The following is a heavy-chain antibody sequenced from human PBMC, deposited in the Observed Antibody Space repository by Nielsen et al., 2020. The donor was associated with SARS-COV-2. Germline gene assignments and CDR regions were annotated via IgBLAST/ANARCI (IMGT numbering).Heavy chain of an antibody. J-gene: IGHJ6*02. CDR3: ARLVGATTNWYYYYGMDV. CDR2: IYYSGST. CDR1: GGSISSYY. V-gene: IGHV4-39*01. D-gene: IGHD1-26*01. Sequence: SETLSLTCTVSGGSISSYYWGWIRQPPGKGLEWIGSIYYSGSTYYNPSLKSRVTISVDTSKNQFSLKLSSVTAADTAVYYCARLVGATTNWYYYYGMDVWGQGTTVTVSS.